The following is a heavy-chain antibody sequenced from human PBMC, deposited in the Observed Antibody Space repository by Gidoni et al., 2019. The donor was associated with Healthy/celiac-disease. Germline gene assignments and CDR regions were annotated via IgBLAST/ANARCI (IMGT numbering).Heavy chain of an antibody. V-gene: IGHV3-7*05. J-gene: IGHJ4*02. CDR3: ARDQHSSSSWDY. Sequence: EVQLVESGGGLVQPGGSLRLPCAASGFTFSSYLLSWVRQAPGKGLEWVANIKQDGSEKYYVDSVKGRFTISRDNAKNSLYLQMNSLRAEDTAVYYCARDQHSSSSWDYWGQGTLVTVSS. CDR2: IKQDGSEK. CDR1: GFTFSSYL. D-gene: IGHD6-6*01.